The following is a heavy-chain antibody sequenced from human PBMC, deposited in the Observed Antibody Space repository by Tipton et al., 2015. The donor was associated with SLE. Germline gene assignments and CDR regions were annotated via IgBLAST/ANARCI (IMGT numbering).Heavy chain of an antibody. V-gene: IGHV1-2*02. D-gene: IGHD6-13*01. Sequence: QLVQSGAEVKKPGAPVKVSCKASGYTFTGYYMHWVRQAPGQGLEWMGWISCNSGGTTYAQKFQGRVTMTTDTSTSTAYMELRSLRSDDTAVYYCARAAAVADYWGQGTLVTVSS. CDR1: GYTFTGYY. J-gene: IGHJ4*02. CDR3: ARAAAVADY. CDR2: ISCNSGGT.